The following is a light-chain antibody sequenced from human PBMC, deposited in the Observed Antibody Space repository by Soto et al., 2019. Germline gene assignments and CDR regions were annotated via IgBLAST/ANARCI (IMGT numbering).Light chain of an antibody. CDR2: GNN. V-gene: IGLV1-40*01. CDR3: QVWDSSSDHRVV. J-gene: IGLJ2*01. CDR1: NSNIGAGYD. Sequence: QSALTQPPSVSGAPGQRVTISCTGSNSNIGAGYDVHWYQQLPGIAPKLLIYGNNIRPSGVPDRFSGSNSGNTATLTITRVEAGDEADYHCQVWDSSSDHRVVFGGGTKLTVL.